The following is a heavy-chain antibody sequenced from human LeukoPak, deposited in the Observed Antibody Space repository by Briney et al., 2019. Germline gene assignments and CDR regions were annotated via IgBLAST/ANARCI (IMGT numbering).Heavy chain of an antibody. CDR2: MNPNSGNT. J-gene: IGHJ6*02. CDR1: GYTFTSYD. D-gene: IGHD6-13*01. Sequence: ASVKVSCKASGYTFTSYDINWVRQATGQGLEWMGWMNPNSGNTGYAQKFQGRVTMTRNTSISTAYMELSSLRSEDTAVHYCARIDGEQLVRNYGMDVWGQGTTVTVSS. V-gene: IGHV1-8*01. CDR3: ARIDGEQLVRNYGMDV.